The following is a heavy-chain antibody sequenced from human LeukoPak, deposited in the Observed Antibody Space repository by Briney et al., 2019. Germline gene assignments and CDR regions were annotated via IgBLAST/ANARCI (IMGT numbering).Heavy chain of an antibody. V-gene: IGHV3-15*01. CDR3: GGFGY. J-gene: IGHJ4*02. CDR1: GFTFSNAW. Sequence: GGTLTLSCAASGFTFSNAWMTWVRQAPGKGLDWVGRIKSNPDGGTTEYAAPVKGRFTISRDDSKNTLFLQMNSLKTEDTALYYCGGFGYWGQGTLVTVSS. CDR2: IKSNPDGGTT.